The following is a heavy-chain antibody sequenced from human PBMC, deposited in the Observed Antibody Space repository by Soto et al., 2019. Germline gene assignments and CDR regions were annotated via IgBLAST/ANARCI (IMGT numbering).Heavy chain of an antibody. D-gene: IGHD2-15*01. J-gene: IGHJ6*02. CDR1: GFTFSDHY. CDR2: TRNKANSYTT. V-gene: IGHV3-72*01. Sequence: EVQLVESGGGLVQPGGSLRLSCEASGFTFSDHYMDWVRQTPGKGLEWVGRTRNKANSYTTVYAASVKGRFTISRDDSKNSLYLQMNSLKTEDTAVYYCARDKFCGGRSCSYYGVDVWGQGTTVTVSS. CDR3: ARDKFCGGRSCSYYGVDV.